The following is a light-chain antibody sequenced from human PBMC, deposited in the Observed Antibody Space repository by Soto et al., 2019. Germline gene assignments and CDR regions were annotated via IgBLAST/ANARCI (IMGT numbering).Light chain of an antibody. CDR3: SSYSISTAYL. CDR1: SSDVGGYDY. J-gene: IGLJ1*01. Sequence: QSVLTQPASVSGAPGPSITISCTGTSSDVGGYDYVSWHQLHPGKAPKLMVFEVNNRPSGVSYRFSGSKSGNTASLTISGLQAEDEADYFCSSYSISTAYLFGTGTKVTVL. V-gene: IGLV2-14*01. CDR2: EVN.